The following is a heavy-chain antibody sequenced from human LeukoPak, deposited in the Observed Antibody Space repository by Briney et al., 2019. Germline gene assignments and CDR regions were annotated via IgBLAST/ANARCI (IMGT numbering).Heavy chain of an antibody. D-gene: IGHD3-22*01. V-gene: IGHV4-59*01. Sequence: SETLSLTCTVSGGSISSYYWSWIRQPPGKGLEWIGYIYNSGSTNYNPSLKSRVTMSGDTSKNQSSLKLSSVTAADTAVYYCALSRGGYYDSRSPSWAFDIGGQGTMVTVSS. J-gene: IGHJ3*02. CDR3: ALSRGGYYDSRSPSWAFDI. CDR1: GGSISSYY. CDR2: IYNSGST.